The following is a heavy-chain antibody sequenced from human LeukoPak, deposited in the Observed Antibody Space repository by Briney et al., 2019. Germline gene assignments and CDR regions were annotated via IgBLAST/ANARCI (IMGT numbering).Heavy chain of an antibody. V-gene: IGHV4-59*01. J-gene: IGHJ5*02. CDR2: IYYTGST. Sequence: SETLSLTCTVSGGSISSSYWSWIRQPPGKGLEWIGYIYYTGSTNYNPSLKSRVTISVDTSKNQFSLELSSVTAADTAVYYCASSSWNGNWFDPWGQGTLVTVSS. CDR3: ASSSWNGNWFDP. D-gene: IGHD6-13*01. CDR1: GGSISSSY.